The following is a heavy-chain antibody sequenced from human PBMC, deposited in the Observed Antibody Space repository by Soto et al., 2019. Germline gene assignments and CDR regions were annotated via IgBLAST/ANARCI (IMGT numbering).Heavy chain of an antibody. CDR1: GGSISSYY. J-gene: IGHJ5*02. V-gene: IGHV4-59*01. CDR3: ARDHLESDFWSGYIYNWFDP. D-gene: IGHD3-3*01. Sequence: PSETLSLTCTFSGGSISSYYWSLIRQPPGKGLEWIGYIYYSGSTNYNPSLKSRVTISVDTSKNQFSLKLSSVTAADTAVYYCARDHLESDFWSGYIYNWFDPWGQGTLVTVSS. CDR2: IYYSGST.